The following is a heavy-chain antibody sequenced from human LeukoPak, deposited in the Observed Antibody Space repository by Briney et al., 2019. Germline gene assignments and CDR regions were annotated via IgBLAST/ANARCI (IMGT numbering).Heavy chain of an antibody. CDR2: IWYDGSNK. Sequence: GGSLRLSCAASGFTFSSYGMHSVRQAPAKGLEWVAIIWYDGSNKYYADSVKGRFTISRDNSKNTLYLQMNSLRAEDTAVYYCARDIGYKYFDPWGQGTLVTVSS. D-gene: IGHD5-18*01. V-gene: IGHV3-33*01. J-gene: IGHJ5*02. CDR1: GFTFSSYG. CDR3: ARDIGYKYFDP.